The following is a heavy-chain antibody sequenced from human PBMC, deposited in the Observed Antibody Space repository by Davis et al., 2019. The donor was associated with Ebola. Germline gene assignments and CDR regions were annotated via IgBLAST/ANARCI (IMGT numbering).Heavy chain of an antibody. CDR3: ATRREGYTWAEEY. D-gene: IGHD5-24*01. CDR2: INPHNGNT. V-gene: IGHV1-18*04. CDR1: GYTFTSYG. Sequence: ASVKVSCKASGYTFTSYGISWVRQAPGQGLEWMGWINPHNGNTNYAQNVQGRVTMTTDTSTSTAYMEVGSLRSDDTAVYYCATRREGYTWAEEYWGQGTVVTVSS. J-gene: IGHJ4*02.